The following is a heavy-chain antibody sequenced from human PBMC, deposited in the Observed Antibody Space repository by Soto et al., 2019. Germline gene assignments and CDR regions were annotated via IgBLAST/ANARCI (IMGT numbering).Heavy chain of an antibody. J-gene: IGHJ4*02. Sequence: PGGSLRLSCAASGFTFSSYVMHWVRQAPGKGLEWVALISFDGSNTYYADSVKGRFTISRDNSQNTLYLQMHSLRAEDTSLYYCGAGQFFSDYWGQGALVTVSS. D-gene: IGHD6-19*01. CDR1: GFTFSSYV. V-gene: IGHV3-30-3*01. CDR2: ISFDGSNT. CDR3: GAGQFFSDY.